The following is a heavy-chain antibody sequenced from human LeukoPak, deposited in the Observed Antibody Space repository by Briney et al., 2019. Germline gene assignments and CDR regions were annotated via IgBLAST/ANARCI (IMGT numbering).Heavy chain of an antibody. V-gene: IGHV1-8*01. CDR1: GYTFTSYD. CDR3: ARDYYGSGSYWYDYVWGSYRYSLCY. CDR2: MNPNSGNT. Sequence: ASVKVSCKASGYTFTSYDINWVRQATGQGLEWMGWMNPNSGNTGYAQKFQGRVTMTRNTSISTAYMELSSLRSEDTAVYYYARDYYGSGSYWYDYVWGSYRYSLCYWGQGTLVTVSS. J-gene: IGHJ4*02. D-gene: IGHD3-16*02.